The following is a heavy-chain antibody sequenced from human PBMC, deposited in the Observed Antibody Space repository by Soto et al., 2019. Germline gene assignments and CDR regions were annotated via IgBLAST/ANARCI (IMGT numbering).Heavy chain of an antibody. Sequence: GASVKVSCKASGYTFTSYYMHWVRQAPGQGLEWMGIINPSDGSTSYAQKFQGRVTMTGDTSTSTVYMELSSLRSEDTAVYYCATGGTLLRFLEWSIDYWGQGTLVTVSS. CDR3: ATGGTLLRFLEWSIDY. D-gene: IGHD3-3*01. V-gene: IGHV1-46*01. CDR1: GYTFTSYY. CDR2: INPSDGST. J-gene: IGHJ4*02.